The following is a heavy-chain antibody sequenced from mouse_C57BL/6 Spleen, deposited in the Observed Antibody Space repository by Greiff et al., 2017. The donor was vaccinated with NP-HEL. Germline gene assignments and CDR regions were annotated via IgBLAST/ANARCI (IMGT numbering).Heavy chain of an antibody. V-gene: IGHV3-6*01. J-gene: IGHJ2*01. CDR3: ERDHYYGLDFGY. Sequence: EVQLMESGPGLVKPSQSLSLTCSVTGYSITSGYFWNCLRHFPGNQLEWMDYISYDGSNNYKPSLKNRISITRDTSRNQFFLKLYAVTTVDTATNYGERDHYYGLDFGYWGQGTTVTVSS. D-gene: IGHD1-2*01. CDR1: GYSITSGYF. CDR2: ISYDGSN.